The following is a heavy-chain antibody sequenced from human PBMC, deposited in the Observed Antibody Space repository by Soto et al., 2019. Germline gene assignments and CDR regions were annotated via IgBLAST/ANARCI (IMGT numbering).Heavy chain of an antibody. CDR1: GGSISSGGYY. V-gene: IGHV4-31*03. CDR2: IYYSGST. CDR3: ARGFLEWLYRGPRAFDI. Sequence: PSETLSLTCTVSGGSISSGGYYWSWIRQHPGKGLEWIGYIYYSGSTYYNPSLKSRVTISVDTSKNQFSLKLSSVTAADTAVYYCARGFLEWLYRGPRAFDIWGQGTMVTVSS. D-gene: IGHD3-3*01. J-gene: IGHJ3*02.